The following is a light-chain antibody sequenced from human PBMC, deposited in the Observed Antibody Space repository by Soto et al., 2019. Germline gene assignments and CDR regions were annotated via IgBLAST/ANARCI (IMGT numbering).Light chain of an antibody. CDR2: RNN. CDR3: AASDESLSGVV. J-gene: IGLJ3*02. CDR1: SSNIGSKY. Sequence: QSVLTQPPSASGTPGQTVTISCSGSSSNIGSKYVYWYQQFPGTAPKLLIYRNNHRASWVPDRFSGSKSGTSASLAISGLRYEDEDEYHCAASDESLSGVVFGGGTKLTVL. V-gene: IGLV1-47*01.